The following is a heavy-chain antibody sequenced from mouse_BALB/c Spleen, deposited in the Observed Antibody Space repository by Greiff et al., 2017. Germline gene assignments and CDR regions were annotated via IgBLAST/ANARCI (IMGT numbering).Heavy chain of an antibody. CDR3: ARDYGSNYYAMDY. D-gene: IGHD1-1*01. J-gene: IGHJ4*01. CDR2: ISSGGST. Sequence: EVQGVESGGGLVKPGGSLKLSCAASGFTFSSYAMSWVRQTPEKRLEWVASISSGGSTYYPDSVKGRFTISRDNARNILYLQMSSLRSEDTAMYYCARDYGSNYYAMDYWGQGTSVTVSS. CDR1: GFTFSSYA. V-gene: IGHV5-6-5*01.